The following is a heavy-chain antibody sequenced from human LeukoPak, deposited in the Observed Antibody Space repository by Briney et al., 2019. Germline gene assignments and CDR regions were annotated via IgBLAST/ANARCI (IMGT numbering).Heavy chain of an antibody. J-gene: IGHJ6*03. CDR1: GFTFSSYG. D-gene: IGHD4-11*01. V-gene: IGHV3-23*01. CDR3: ARDQLYSHLLYYYYMDV. Sequence: GGTLRLSCAASGFTFSSYGMSWVRQAPGKGLEWVSAISGSGGSTYYADSVKGRFTISRDNSKNTLYLQMNSLRAEDTAVYYCARDQLYSHLLYYYYMDVWGKGTTVTVSS. CDR2: ISGSGGST.